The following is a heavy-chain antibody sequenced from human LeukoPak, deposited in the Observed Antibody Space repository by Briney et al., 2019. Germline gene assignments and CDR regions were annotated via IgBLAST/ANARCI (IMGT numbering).Heavy chain of an antibody. CDR3: ARAPGEWHYYYYMDV. D-gene: IGHD3-10*01. Sequence: SETLSLTCTVSGGSISSGDYYWSWIRQPPGKGLEWIGYIYYSGSTNYNPSLKSRVTISVDTSKNQFSLKLSSVTAADTAVYYCARAPGEWHYYYYMDVWGKGTTVTVSS. V-gene: IGHV4-61*08. J-gene: IGHJ6*03. CDR2: IYYSGST. CDR1: GGSISSGDYY.